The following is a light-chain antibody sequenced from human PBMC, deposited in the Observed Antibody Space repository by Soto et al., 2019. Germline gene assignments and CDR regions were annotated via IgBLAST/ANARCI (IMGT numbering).Light chain of an antibody. Sequence: EIVLTQSPDTLSLSPGGRATLFCRASQTLSINSLAWYQQKPGQAPRLLIYAASTRHTGIPDRFNGSGSGTDFALTINRLEPEDFAVYFCQQYDGAPLTFGPGTKVDVK. J-gene: IGKJ3*01. CDR2: AAS. CDR1: QTLSINS. V-gene: IGKV3-20*01. CDR3: QQYDGAPLT.